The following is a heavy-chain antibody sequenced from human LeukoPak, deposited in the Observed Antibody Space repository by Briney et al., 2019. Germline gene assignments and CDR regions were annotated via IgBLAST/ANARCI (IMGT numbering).Heavy chain of an antibody. D-gene: IGHD3-22*01. J-gene: IGHJ4*02. CDR1: GYTFTGYY. Sequence: ASVKVSCKASGYTFTGYYMHWVRQAPGQGLEWMGWINPNSGGTNYAQKFQGRVTMTRDTSISTAYMELSRLRSDDTAVYYCARDRVYYDSSGYYYYWGQGTLVTVSS. CDR3: ARDRVYYDSSGYYYY. CDR2: INPNSGGT. V-gene: IGHV1-2*02.